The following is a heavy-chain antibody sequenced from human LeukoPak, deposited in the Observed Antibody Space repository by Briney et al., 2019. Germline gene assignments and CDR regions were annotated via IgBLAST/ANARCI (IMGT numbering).Heavy chain of an antibody. Sequence: GGSLRLSCAASGFTFSSYSMNWVRQAPGKGLDWDSSISSSSSYIYYADSVKGRFTISRDNAKNSLYLRMNSLRAEDTAVYYCARLTVTTKGYYGMDVWGQGTTVTVSS. CDR3: ARLTVTTKGYYGMDV. D-gene: IGHD4-17*01. J-gene: IGHJ6*02. CDR2: ISSSSSYI. CDR1: GFTFSSYS. V-gene: IGHV3-21*01.